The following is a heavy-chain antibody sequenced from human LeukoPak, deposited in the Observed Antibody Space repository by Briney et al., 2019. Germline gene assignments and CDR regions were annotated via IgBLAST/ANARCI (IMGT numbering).Heavy chain of an antibody. V-gene: IGHV3-23*01. Sequence: PGGSLRLSCAASGFTFSSYAMRWVRQARGKGLEWVSAISGSGGSTYYADSVKGRFTIPRDNSKNTLYLQMNSLRAEDTAVYYCAKASSGWYYFDYWGQGTLVTVSA. CDR2: ISGSGGST. J-gene: IGHJ4*02. CDR3: AKASSGWYYFDY. CDR1: GFTFSSYA. D-gene: IGHD6-19*01.